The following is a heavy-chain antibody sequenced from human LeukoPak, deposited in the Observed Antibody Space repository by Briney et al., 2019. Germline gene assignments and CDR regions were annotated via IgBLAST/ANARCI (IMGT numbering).Heavy chain of an antibody. D-gene: IGHD2-15*01. J-gene: IGHJ6*02. V-gene: IGHV1-46*01. Sequence: ASVKVSFKASGYTFTSYYMHWVRQAPGQGLEWMGIINPSGGSTSYAQKFQGRVTMTRDTSTSTVYMELSSLRSEDTAVYYCARDQGSGDYYYYGMDVWGQGTTVTVSS. CDR1: GYTFTSYY. CDR3: ARDQGSGDYYYYGMDV. CDR2: INPSGGST.